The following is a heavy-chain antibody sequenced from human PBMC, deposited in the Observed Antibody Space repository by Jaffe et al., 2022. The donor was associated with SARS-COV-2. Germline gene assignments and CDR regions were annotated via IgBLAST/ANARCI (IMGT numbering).Heavy chain of an antibody. Sequence: EVQLVQSGAEVKKPGESLKISCKGSGYNFTNYWIGWVRQMPGKGLEWMGIIYPGDSDTRYSPSFQGQVTISADKSTSTAYVQWSSLKASDTAMYYCARRPYYNILTGSDAFGIWGQGTMVTVSS. CDR2: IYPGDSDT. CDR1: GYNFTNYW. V-gene: IGHV5-51*01. CDR3: ARRPYYNILTGSDAFGI. J-gene: IGHJ3*02. D-gene: IGHD3-9*01.